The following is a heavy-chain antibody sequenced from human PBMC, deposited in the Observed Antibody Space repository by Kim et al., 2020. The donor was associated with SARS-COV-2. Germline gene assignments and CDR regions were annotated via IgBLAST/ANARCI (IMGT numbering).Heavy chain of an antibody. J-gene: IGHJ4*02. CDR2: IYGGTT. D-gene: IGHD1-1*01. Sequence: SETLSLTCTVSGASITTYYWNWIRRPTGKGLEWIGRIYGGTTNYNPSLMRRVTMSVDTSKNQFSLNLSSMTAADTAVYYFARGSSWATAGHFDSWGQGP. V-gene: IGHV4-4*07. CDR1: GASITTYY. CDR3: ARGSSWATAGHFDS.